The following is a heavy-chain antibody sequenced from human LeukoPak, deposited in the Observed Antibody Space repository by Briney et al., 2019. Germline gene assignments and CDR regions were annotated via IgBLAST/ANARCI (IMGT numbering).Heavy chain of an antibody. Sequence: SETLSLTCTVSGGSISSYYWSWIRQPPGKGLEWMGYIYYSGSTNYNPSLKSRVTISVDTSKNQFSLKLSSVTAADTAVYYCARVSPGYGDPQGWFDPWGQGTLVTVSS. CDR3: ARVSPGYGDPQGWFDP. J-gene: IGHJ5*02. D-gene: IGHD4-17*01. V-gene: IGHV4-59*01. CDR2: IYYSGST. CDR1: GGSISSYY.